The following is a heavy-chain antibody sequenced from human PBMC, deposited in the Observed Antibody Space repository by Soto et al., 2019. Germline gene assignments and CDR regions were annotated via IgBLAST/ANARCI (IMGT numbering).Heavy chain of an antibody. CDR2: ISAYNGNT. D-gene: IGHD6-19*01. V-gene: IGHV1-18*01. CDR1: GYSFTSYG. J-gene: IGHJ1*01. Sequence: ASVKVSCKASGYSFTSYGISWVRQAPGQGLEWMGWISAYNGNTNYAQKLQGRVTMTTDTSTSTAYMELRSLRSDDTAVYYCARDSRSIAVAGNGYFQHWGQGTLVTVSS. CDR3: ARDSRSIAVAGNGYFQH.